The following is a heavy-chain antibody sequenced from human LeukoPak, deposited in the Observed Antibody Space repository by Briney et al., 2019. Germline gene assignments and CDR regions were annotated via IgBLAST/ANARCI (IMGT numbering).Heavy chain of an antibody. CDR3: ARDRGSYLFDY. D-gene: IGHD1-26*01. CDR1: GYTFNSYG. Sequence: VASVKVSCKASGYTFNSYGISWVRQAPGQGLEWMGWINAYNGNTNYAQKLQGRVTMTTDTSTSTAYMELRSLRSDDTAVYYCARDRGSYLFDYWGQGTLVTVSS. V-gene: IGHV1-18*01. J-gene: IGHJ4*02. CDR2: INAYNGNT.